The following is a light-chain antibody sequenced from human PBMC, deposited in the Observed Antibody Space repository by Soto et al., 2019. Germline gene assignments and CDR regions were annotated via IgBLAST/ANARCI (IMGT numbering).Light chain of an antibody. J-gene: IGKJ2*01. Sequence: EIVLTQSPATLSLSPGERATLSCRASQSVSSYLAWYQQKPGQAPRLLIYDASNTATGIPARFSGSGSGTDFTLTISSLEPEDFAVYYCQQRSNWPSTFGQGTKLEIK. V-gene: IGKV3-11*01. CDR2: DAS. CDR1: QSVSSY. CDR3: QQRSNWPST.